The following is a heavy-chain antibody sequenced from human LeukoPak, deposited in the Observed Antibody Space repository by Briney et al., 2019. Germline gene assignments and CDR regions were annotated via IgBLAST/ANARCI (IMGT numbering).Heavy chain of an antibody. CDR1: GFTVSFNY. V-gene: IGHV3-53*01. D-gene: IGHD1/OR15-1a*01. J-gene: IGHJ6*03. CDR2: IYSGGST. Sequence: GGSLTLSCPASGFTVSFNYMSWVRPAAGKGLEWISVIYSGGSTYYADSVKGRFTISRDDSKNTLYLQMNSLRAEDTAIYYCARAQLRTYSYYYMDVWGKGTTVTVSS. CDR3: ARAQLRTYSYYYMDV.